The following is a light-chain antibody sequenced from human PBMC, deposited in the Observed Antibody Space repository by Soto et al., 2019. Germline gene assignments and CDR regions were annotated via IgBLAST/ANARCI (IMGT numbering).Light chain of an antibody. Sequence: DIQITQSTTTLSASVGDRVHITCRASQSISSWLAWYQQKPGQAPKLLIYDATSLESGVPSRFSGSRSGTEFTLTISGLPPDDAATYYYRQYNSYWWTFGQGTKVDIK. CDR2: DAT. CDR3: RQYNSYWWT. J-gene: IGKJ1*01. CDR1: QSISSW. V-gene: IGKV1-5*01.